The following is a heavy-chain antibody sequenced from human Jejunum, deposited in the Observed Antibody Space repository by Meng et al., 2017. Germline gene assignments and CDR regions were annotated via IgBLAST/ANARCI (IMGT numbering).Heavy chain of an antibody. D-gene: IGHD5-18*01. J-gene: IGHJ3*02. V-gene: IGHV3-7*01. Sequence: GGSLRLSCVASGFPFSSYWMSWVRQSPGKRLEWVANINQDESLQSYVDSVKGRFTISRDNAKNSFFLQMNTLRAEDTALYYCARDPGYGSFDIWGQGTLVTVSS. CDR3: ARDPGYGSFDI. CDR2: INQDESLQ. CDR1: GFPFSSYW.